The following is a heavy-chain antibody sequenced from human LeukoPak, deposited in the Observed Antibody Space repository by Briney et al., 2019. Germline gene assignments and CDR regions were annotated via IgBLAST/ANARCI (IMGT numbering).Heavy chain of an antibody. J-gene: IGHJ6*03. CDR2: IKSKTDGGTT. CDR3: TTGRHNVLLWFGDSDYYMDV. V-gene: IGHV3-15*01. CDR1: GFTFSNAW. Sequence: KPGGSLRLSCAASGFTFSNAWMSWVRQAPGKGLEWVGRIKSKTDGGTTDYAAPVKGRFTISRDDSKNPLYLQMNSLKTEDTAVYYCTTGRHNVLLWFGDSDYYMDVWGKGTTVTISS. D-gene: IGHD3-10*01.